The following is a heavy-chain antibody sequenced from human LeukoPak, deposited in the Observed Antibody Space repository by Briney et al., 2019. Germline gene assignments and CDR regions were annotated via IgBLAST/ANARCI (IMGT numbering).Heavy chain of an antibody. Sequence: GGSLRLSCAASGFTFRSYVMQWVRQAPGKGLEWVAAISYEDGTTKYYADSVKGRFTISRDNSKNTLYLQMNSLRAEDTAVYYCAKGRRSYSSSWPKAPFDYWGQGTLVTVSS. J-gene: IGHJ4*02. CDR2: ISYEDGTTK. D-gene: IGHD6-13*01. CDR1: GFTFRSYV. V-gene: IGHV3-30-3*01. CDR3: AKGRRSYSSSWPKAPFDY.